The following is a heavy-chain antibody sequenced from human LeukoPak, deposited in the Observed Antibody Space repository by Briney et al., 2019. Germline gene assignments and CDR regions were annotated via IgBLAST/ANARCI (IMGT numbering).Heavy chain of an antibody. CDR2: INAGNGYT. CDR1: GYTFTTYA. Sequence: ASVKVSCKASGYTFTTYAMHWVRQAPGQRLEWMGWINAGNGYTKYSQKFQGRVTMTTDTSTSTAYMELRSLRSDDTAVYYCARVRIAAAGKYYYYYGMDVWGQGTTVTVSS. D-gene: IGHD6-13*01. J-gene: IGHJ6*02. V-gene: IGHV1-3*01. CDR3: ARVRIAAAGKYYYYYGMDV.